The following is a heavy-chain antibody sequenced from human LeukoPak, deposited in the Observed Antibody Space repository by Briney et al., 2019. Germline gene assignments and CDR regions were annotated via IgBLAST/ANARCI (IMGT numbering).Heavy chain of an antibody. Sequence: SETLSLTCAVSGGSISSSSSICWTWVRQPPGEGLEWIGEIYHNGATNYNPSLKSRVTMLLDKSKNQFFLKLNSVTAADTAVYYCARNGGNSDYDYWGQGTLVAVSA. CDR1: GGSISSSSSIC. CDR2: IYHNGAT. CDR3: ARNGGNSDYDY. D-gene: IGHD4-23*01. V-gene: IGHV4-4*02. J-gene: IGHJ4*02.